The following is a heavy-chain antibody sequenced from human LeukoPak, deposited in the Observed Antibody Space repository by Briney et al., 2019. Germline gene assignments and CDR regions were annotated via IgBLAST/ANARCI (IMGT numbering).Heavy chain of an antibody. CDR2: IYYSGST. J-gene: IGHJ2*01. CDR3: ARVAGNWGWYFDL. CDR1: GGSISSGGYY. D-gene: IGHD7-27*01. Sequence: SQTLSLTCTVSGGSISSGGYYWSWIRQPPGKGLEWIGYIYYSGSTYYNPSLKSRVTISVDTSKNQFSLKLSSVTAADTAVYYCARVAGNWGWYFDLWGRGTLVTVSS. V-gene: IGHV4-30-4*08.